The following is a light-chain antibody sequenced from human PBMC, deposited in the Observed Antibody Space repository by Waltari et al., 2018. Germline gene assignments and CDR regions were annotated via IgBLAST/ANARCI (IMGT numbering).Light chain of an antibody. J-gene: IGKJ1*01. CDR1: QRVGRS. CDR2: DAS. V-gene: IGKV3-20*01. CDR3: QNYVRLPAT. Sequence: EIVLTQSPGTLSLSPGERATLSCRASQRVGRSLAWYQQQPGQAPRLLIYDASRRATGIPDRFSGGGSGTDFSLTLNRLEPEDVAVYYCQNYVRLPATFGQGTKVEVK.